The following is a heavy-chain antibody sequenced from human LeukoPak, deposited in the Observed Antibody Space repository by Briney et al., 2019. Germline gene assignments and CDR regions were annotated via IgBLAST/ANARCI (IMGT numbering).Heavy chain of an antibody. J-gene: IGHJ3*02. CDR1: GFTFDDYA. D-gene: IGHD2-21*02. CDR2: ISWNSGSI. Sequence: GGSLRLSCAASGFTFDDYAMHWVRQAPGKGLEWVSGISWNSGSIGYADSVKGRFTISRDNAKNSLYLQMNSLRAEDTALYYCAKDDYCFRGDDRYSGAFDIWGQGTMVTVSS. CDR3: AKDDYCFRGDDRYSGAFDI. V-gene: IGHV3-9*01.